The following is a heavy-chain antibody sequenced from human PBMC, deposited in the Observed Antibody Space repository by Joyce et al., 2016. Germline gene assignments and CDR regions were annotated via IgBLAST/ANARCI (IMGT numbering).Heavy chain of an antibody. D-gene: IGHD5-18*01. CDR2: IYRGSTT. CDR3: ARGGYSYGYGDAFDI. V-gene: IGHV3-53*04. CDR1: GFIVSSNY. J-gene: IGHJ3*02. Sequence: EVQLVESGGGLVQPGGSLRLSCAASGFIVSSNYMSWVRQAPGKGLEWVSVIYRGSTTYYADSVKGRFTISRHNSKNTLYLQMSSLRAEDTAVYYCARGGYSYGYGDAFDIWGQGTMVTVSS.